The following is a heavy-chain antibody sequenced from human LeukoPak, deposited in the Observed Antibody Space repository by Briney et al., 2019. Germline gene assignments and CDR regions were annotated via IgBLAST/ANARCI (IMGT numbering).Heavy chain of an antibody. V-gene: IGHV1-2*02. CDR1: GYTFTGYY. CDR2: INPNSGGT. J-gene: IGHJ3*02. D-gene: IGHD6-19*01. CDR3: ARVQQWLVEEAFDI. Sequence: GASVKVSCKASGYTFTGYYMHWVRQAPGQGLEWMGWINPNSGGTNYAQKFQGRVTMTRDTSISTAYMELSRLRSDDTAVYYCARVQQWLVEEAFDIWGQGTMSPSLQ.